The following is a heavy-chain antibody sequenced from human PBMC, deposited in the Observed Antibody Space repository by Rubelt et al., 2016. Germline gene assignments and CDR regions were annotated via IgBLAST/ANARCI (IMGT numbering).Heavy chain of an antibody. J-gene: IGHJ6*02. D-gene: IGHD7-27*01. CDR2: IWYDESNK. V-gene: IGHV3-33*06. Sequence: QVQLVESGGGVVQPGRSLRLSCAASGFTFSSSGMHWVRQAPGKGLEWVAVIWYDESNKYYADSVKGRFTISRDNSKNTLSLQMKSLGAEDTAVYYCVKELGHYFGLDVWGQGTTVSVAS. CDR1: GFTFSSSG. CDR3: VKELGHYFGLDV.